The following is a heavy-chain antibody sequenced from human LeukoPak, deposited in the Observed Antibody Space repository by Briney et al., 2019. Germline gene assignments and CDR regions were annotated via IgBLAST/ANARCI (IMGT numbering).Heavy chain of an antibody. J-gene: IGHJ4*02. CDR3: ARAYYYDSSGYTLDY. V-gene: IGHV4-59*01. D-gene: IGHD3-22*01. Sequence: KPSETLSLTCTVSGGSISSYYWSWIRQPPGKGLEWIGYIYYSGSTNYNPSLKSRVTISVDTSKNQFSLKLSSVTAADTAVYYCARAYYYDSSGYTLDYWGQGTLVTVSS. CDR2: IYYSGST. CDR1: GGSISSYY.